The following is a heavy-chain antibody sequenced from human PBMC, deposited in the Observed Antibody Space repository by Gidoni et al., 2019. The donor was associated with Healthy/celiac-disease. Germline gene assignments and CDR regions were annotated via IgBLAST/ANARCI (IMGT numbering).Heavy chain of an antibody. CDR1: GGSFSGYY. J-gene: IGHJ6*03. Sequence: QVQLQQWGAGLLKPSETLSLTCAVYGGSFSGYYWSWIRQPPGKGLEWIVEINHSGSTNYNPSLKSRVTISVDTSKNQFSLKLSSVTAADTAVYYCARVATIADYYYYMDVWGKGTTVTVSS. V-gene: IGHV4-34*01. CDR2: INHSGST. CDR3: ARVATIADYYYYMDV. D-gene: IGHD5-12*01.